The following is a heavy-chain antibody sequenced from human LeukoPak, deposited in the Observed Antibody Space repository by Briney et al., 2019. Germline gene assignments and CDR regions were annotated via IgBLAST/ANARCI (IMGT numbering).Heavy chain of an antibody. D-gene: IGHD3-10*01. V-gene: IGHV3-48*01. J-gene: IGHJ4*02. CDR2: IRSSSRTI. CDR1: GFTFSSYS. Sequence: GGSLRLSCVASGFTFSSYSMNWVRQAPGKGLEWVSYIRSSSRTIYYADSVKGRFTISRDNAKNSLYLQMNSLGAEDTAVYYCARDGSGRVPEMSAPDYWGQGTLVTVSP. CDR3: ARDGSGRVPEMSAPDY.